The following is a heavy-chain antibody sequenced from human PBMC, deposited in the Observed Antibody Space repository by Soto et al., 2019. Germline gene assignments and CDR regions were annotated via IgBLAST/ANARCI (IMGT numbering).Heavy chain of an antibody. V-gene: IGHV4-59*01. CDR3: ARARGGYFDY. Sequence: SETLSLTCTVSGDPISSYYWSLIRQPPGKGLEWIGYIYYSVRTNYNPSLKSRVTISVDTAKNQFSLKLSSVTAADTAVYYCARARGGYFDYWGQGTLVTVSS. CDR2: IYYSVRT. J-gene: IGHJ4*02. D-gene: IGHD3-10*01. CDR1: GDPISSYY.